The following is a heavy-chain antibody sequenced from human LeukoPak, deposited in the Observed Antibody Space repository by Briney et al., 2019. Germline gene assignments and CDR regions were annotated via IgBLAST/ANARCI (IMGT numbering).Heavy chain of an antibody. CDR1: GGSISNSSYY. CDR2: IYYSGST. D-gene: IGHD2-2*01. J-gene: IGHJ6*02. V-gene: IGHV4-39*07. CDR3: ARDTSTSLGKRYYYYYGMDV. Sequence: SETLSLTCTVSGGSISNSSYYWGWIRQPPGKGLEWIGSIYYSGSTYYNPSLKSRVTISVDTSKNQFSLKLSSVTAADTAVYYCARDTSTSLGKRYYYYYGMDVWGQGTTVTVSS.